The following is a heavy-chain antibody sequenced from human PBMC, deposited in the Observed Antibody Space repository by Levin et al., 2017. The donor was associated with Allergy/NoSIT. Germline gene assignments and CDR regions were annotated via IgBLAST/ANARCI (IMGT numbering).Heavy chain of an antibody. CDR1: GFTFSSYA. CDR2: ISGSGGST. V-gene: IGHV3-23*01. J-gene: IGHJ2*01. D-gene: IGHD4-17*01. Sequence: GGSLRLSCAASGFTFSSYAMSWVRQAPGKGLEWVSAISGSGGSTYSADSVKGRFTISRDNSKNTLYLQMNSLRAEDTAVYYCAKVGHYGWYFDLWGRGTLVTVSS. CDR3: AKVGHYGWYFDL.